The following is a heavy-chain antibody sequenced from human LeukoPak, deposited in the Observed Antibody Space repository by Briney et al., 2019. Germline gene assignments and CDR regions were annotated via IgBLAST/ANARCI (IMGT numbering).Heavy chain of an antibody. CDR1: GFTFSSYA. D-gene: IGHD5-24*01. Sequence: PGWSLRLSCAASGFTFSSYAMSWVRQAPGKGLEWVSAISGSGGSTYYADSVKGRFTISRDNSKNTLYLQMNSLRAEDTAVYYCAKDSERWLQLIDYWGQGTLVTVSS. J-gene: IGHJ4*02. V-gene: IGHV3-23*01. CDR3: AKDSERWLQLIDY. CDR2: ISGSGGST.